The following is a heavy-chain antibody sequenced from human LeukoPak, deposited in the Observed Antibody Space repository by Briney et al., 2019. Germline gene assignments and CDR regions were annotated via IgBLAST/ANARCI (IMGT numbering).Heavy chain of an antibody. CDR2: IYYSGST. J-gene: IGHJ4*02. D-gene: IGHD2-2*01. CDR1: GGSISSYY. V-gene: IGHV4-59*01. Sequence: PSETLSLTCTVSGGSISSYYWSWIRQPPGKGLEWIGYIYYSGSTNYNPSLKSRVTISVDTSKNQFSLKLSSVTAADTAVYYCASVKKDCSSTSCYLVFDYWGQGTLVTVSS. CDR3: ASVKKDCSSTSCYLVFDY.